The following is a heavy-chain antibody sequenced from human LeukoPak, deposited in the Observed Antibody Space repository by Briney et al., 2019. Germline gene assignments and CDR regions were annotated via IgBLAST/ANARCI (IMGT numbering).Heavy chain of an antibody. Sequence: GGSLRLSCAASGFSFSSFGISWVRQAPGKGLEWLASIKHDGNEIYYVDSVKGRFTVSRDNAKNSVYLQMNSLRAEDTAVYYCARAVRSSWFYYYYYMDVWGKGTTVTVSS. J-gene: IGHJ6*03. CDR3: ARAVRSSWFYYYYYMDV. D-gene: IGHD6-13*01. CDR1: GFSFSSFG. V-gene: IGHV3-7*01. CDR2: IKHDGNEI.